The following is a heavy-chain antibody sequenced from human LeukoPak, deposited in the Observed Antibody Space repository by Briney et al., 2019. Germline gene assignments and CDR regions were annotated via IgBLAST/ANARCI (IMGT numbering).Heavy chain of an antibody. CDR3: ARAQRRGSYYIGY. V-gene: IGHV1-2*02. Sequence: ASVKVSCKASGYTFTGYYMHWVRQAPGQGLEWMGWINPNSGGTNYAQKFQGRVTMTRDTSISTAYMELSRLRSGDTAVYYCARAQRRGSYYIGYWGQGTLVTVSS. CDR2: INPNSGGT. D-gene: IGHD1-26*01. CDR1: GYTFTGYY. J-gene: IGHJ4*02.